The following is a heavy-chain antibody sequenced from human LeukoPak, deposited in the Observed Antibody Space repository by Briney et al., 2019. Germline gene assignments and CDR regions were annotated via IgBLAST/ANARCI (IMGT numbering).Heavy chain of an antibody. J-gene: IGHJ4*02. CDR3: ARERNGYNDY. CDR1: GGSISSYY. D-gene: IGHD5-24*01. CDR2: IYYSGST. Sequence: SETLSLTCTVSGGSISSYYWSWIRQPPGKGLEWIGYIYYSGSTNYNPSLKSRVTISGDTSKNQFSLKLSSVTAADTAVYYCARERNGYNDYWGQGTLVTVSS. V-gene: IGHV4-59*01.